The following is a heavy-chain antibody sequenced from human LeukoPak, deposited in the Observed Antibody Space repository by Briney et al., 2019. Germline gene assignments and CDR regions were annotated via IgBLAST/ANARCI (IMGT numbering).Heavy chain of an antibody. D-gene: IGHD2-21*02. CDR1: GFTFSSYG. Sequence: PGRSLRLSCAASGFTFSSYGMHWVRQAPGKGLEWVAVIWYDGSNKYYADSVKGRFTISRDNSKNTLYLQMNSLRAEDTAVYYCARSRRTEVTAIYFYYYGMDVWGQGTTVTVSS. CDR3: ARSRRTEVTAIYFYYYGMDV. V-gene: IGHV3-33*01. J-gene: IGHJ6*02. CDR2: IWYDGSNK.